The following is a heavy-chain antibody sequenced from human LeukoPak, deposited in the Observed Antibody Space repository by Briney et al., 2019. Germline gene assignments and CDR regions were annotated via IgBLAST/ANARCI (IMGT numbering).Heavy chain of an antibody. J-gene: IGHJ4*02. D-gene: IGHD1-26*01. CDR2: ISDSSSYI. CDR1: GFTFSSYN. CDR3: ARADLSGSYFHPHFLDY. V-gene: IGHV3-21*01. Sequence: GGSLRLSCAVSGFTFSSYNMNWVRQAPGKGLEWVSSISDSSSYIYYADSLKGRFTISRDNAKNSLYLQINSLRAEDTAVYYCARADLSGSYFHPHFLDYWGQGTLVSVPS.